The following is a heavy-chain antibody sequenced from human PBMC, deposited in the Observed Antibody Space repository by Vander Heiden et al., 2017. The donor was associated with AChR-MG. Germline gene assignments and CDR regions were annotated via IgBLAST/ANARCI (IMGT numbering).Heavy chain of an antibody. CDR3: ARETASIIPSAINWGWVDS. CDR1: GFVFGNFA. CDR2: VSYDGATR. V-gene: IGHV3-30*01. J-gene: IGHJ5*01. D-gene: IGHD2-2*01. Sequence: QVQLVESGGGVVQPGRSLRLSCAASGFVFGNFAMHWVRQAPGKGLDWVAGVSYDGATRHYSDSVKGRFTIARDNSDNTLYLEVNTMRSEDSAVYYCARETASIIPSAINWGWVDSWGQGNLVNVSS.